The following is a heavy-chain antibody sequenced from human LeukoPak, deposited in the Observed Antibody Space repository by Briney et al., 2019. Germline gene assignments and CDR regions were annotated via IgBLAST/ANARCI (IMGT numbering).Heavy chain of an antibody. CDR3: ARLPYGSGSYYQWSPAYYFDY. V-gene: IGHV1-18*01. Sequence: GASVKVSCKASGYTFTSYGISWVRQAPGQGLEWMGWISAYNGNTNYAQKLQGRVTMTTDTPTSTAYMELRSLRSDDTAVYYCARLPYGSGSYYQWSPAYYFDYWGQGTLVTVSS. CDR1: GYTFTSYG. CDR2: ISAYNGNT. J-gene: IGHJ4*02. D-gene: IGHD3-10*01.